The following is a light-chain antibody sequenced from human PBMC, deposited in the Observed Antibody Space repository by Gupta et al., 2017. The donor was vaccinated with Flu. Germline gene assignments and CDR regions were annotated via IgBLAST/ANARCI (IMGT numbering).Light chain of an antibody. CDR2: GAF. CDR1: HNISSRY. J-gene: IGKJ1*01. CDR3: HQHGSSPST. Sequence: EIELTHSPGTLSLSPGERGPLSCWASHNISSRYLAWYQQKGGQAPRLLMYGAFNRATGIPDRFSGSESGTDFTLTISRLEPEDFAVYYCHQHGSSPSTFGQGTKVEIK. V-gene: IGKV3-20*01.